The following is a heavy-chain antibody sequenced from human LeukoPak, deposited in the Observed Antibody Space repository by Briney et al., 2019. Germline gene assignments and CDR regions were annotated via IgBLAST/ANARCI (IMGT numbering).Heavy chain of an antibody. CDR1: GYTFTGYY. J-gene: IGHJ4*01. Sequence: ASVKVSCKASGYTFTGYYMHWVRQAPGQGLEWMGWINPNSGGTNYAQKFQGRVTMTRDTSITTAYMELSRLRSDDTAVYYCARDRLYGDPIDYWGHGTLVTVSS. CDR2: INPNSGGT. V-gene: IGHV1-2*02. D-gene: IGHD4-17*01. CDR3: ARDRLYGDPIDY.